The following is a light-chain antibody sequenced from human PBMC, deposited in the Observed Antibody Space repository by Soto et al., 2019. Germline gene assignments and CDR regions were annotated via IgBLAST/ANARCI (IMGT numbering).Light chain of an antibody. Sequence: DIQMTQSPSSLSASVGDRVTITCRASQGISNHLAWYQQKPGKVPKLLIYAASTLQSGVPSRFSGSGSGTDFPLTISSLQPEDVATYYCQKYVSAPLTFGGGTKVEIK. CDR2: AAS. V-gene: IGKV1-27*01. CDR1: QGISNH. J-gene: IGKJ4*01. CDR3: QKYVSAPLT.